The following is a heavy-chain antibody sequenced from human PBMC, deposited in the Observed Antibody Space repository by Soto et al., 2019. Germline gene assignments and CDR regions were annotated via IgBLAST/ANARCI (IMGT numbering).Heavy chain of an antibody. CDR3: AGVAGEC. CDR2: IVVGSGNT. CDR1: GFTFTSSA. Sequence: QMQLVQSGPEVKKPGTSVKVSCKASGFTFTSSAVQWVRQARGQRLEWIGWIVVGSGNTNYAQKFQERVAITRDMSESTADMGVSSLRDEDTGLYYCAGVAGECWGQGTPGTVSS. D-gene: IGHD3-16*01. J-gene: IGHJ4*02. V-gene: IGHV1-58*01.